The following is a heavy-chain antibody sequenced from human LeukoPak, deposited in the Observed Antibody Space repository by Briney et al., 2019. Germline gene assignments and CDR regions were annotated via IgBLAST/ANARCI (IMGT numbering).Heavy chain of an antibody. CDR1: GGSFSGYY. J-gene: IGHJ4*02. Sequence: SETLSLTCAVYGGSFSGYYWSWIRQPPGKGLEWIGEINHSGSTNYNPSLKSRVTISVDTSKNQFSLKLTSVTAADTAVYYCARGPTTVTRAFDYWGQGTLVTVSS. CDR3: ARGPTTVTRAFDY. V-gene: IGHV4-34*01. D-gene: IGHD4-17*01. CDR2: INHSGST.